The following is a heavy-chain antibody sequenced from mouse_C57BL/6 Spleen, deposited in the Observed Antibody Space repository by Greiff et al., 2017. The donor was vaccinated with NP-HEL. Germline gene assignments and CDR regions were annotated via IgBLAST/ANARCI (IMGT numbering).Heavy chain of an antibody. D-gene: IGHD1-1*01. V-gene: IGHV1-18*01. CDR2: INPNNGGT. CDR3: ARGYYYGSRGGFAY. Sequence: EVQLQQSGPELVKPGASVKIPCKASGYTFTDYNMDWVKQSHGKSLEWIGDINPNNGGTIYNQKFKGKATLTVDKSSSTAYMELRSLTSEDTAVYYCARGYYYGSRGGFAYWGQGTLVTVSA. J-gene: IGHJ3*01. CDR1: GYTFTDYN.